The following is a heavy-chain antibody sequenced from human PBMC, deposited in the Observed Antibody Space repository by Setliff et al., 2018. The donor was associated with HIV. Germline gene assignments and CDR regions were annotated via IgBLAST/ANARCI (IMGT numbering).Heavy chain of an antibody. J-gene: IGHJ3*02. CDR3: ARGRGRTFYYDSRGSRAFDI. CDR1: GGSLSGDY. CDR2: INQSGST. V-gene: IGHV4-34*01. D-gene: IGHD3-22*01. Sequence: TSETLSLTCAVYGGSLSGDYWSWIRQPPGKGLEWIGEINQSGSTNYNPSLKSRVIISVDTSKNQLSLKLSSVAAADTAMYYCARGRGRTFYYDSRGSRAFDIWGQGAMVTVSS.